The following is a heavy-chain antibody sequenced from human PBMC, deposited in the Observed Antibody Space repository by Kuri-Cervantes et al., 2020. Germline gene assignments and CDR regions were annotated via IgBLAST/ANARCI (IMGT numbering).Heavy chain of an antibody. CDR1: GFSLSTRGVG. V-gene: IGHV2-5*02. CDR2: IYWDDDK. Sequence: SGPTLVKPTQTLTLTCTFSGFSLSTRGVGVGWIRQPPGKALEWLALIYWDDDKRYSPSLKRRLAITKDTSKNQVVLTLTNMDPVDTATYYCAHIPNYDSSAQMDYWGQGTLVTVSS. J-gene: IGHJ4*02. D-gene: IGHD3-22*01. CDR3: AHIPNYDSSAQMDY.